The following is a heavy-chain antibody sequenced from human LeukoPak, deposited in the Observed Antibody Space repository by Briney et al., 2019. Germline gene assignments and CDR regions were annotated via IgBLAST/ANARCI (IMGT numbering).Heavy chain of an antibody. CDR3: ARGRLVATIPFDY. Sequence: ASGKVSCKASGYTFTGYYMHWVRQAPGQGLEWMGWINPNSGGTNYAQKFQGRVTMTRDTSTTTAYMQLSRLRSDATAAYYCARGRLVATIPFDYWGQGTLVTVSS. D-gene: IGHD5-12*01. CDR2: INPNSGGT. J-gene: IGHJ4*02. V-gene: IGHV1-2*02. CDR1: GYTFTGYY.